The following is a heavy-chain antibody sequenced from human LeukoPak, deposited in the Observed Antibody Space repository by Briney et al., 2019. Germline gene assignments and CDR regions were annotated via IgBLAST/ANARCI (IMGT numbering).Heavy chain of an antibody. CDR2: IYTTGST. J-gene: IGHJ3*02. CDR3: ARLINTAMVPDAFDI. Sequence: SETLSLTCTVSGGSISSGSYYWSWIRQPAGKGLEWIGRIYTTGSTYYNPSLKSRVTISVDTSKNQFSLKLSSVTAADTAVYYCARLINTAMVPDAFDIWGQGTMVTVSS. CDR1: GGSISSGSYY. D-gene: IGHD5-18*01. V-gene: IGHV4-61*02.